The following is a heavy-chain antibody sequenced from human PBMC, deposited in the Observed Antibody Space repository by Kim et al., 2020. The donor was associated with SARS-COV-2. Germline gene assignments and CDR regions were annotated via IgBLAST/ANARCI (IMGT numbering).Heavy chain of an antibody. Sequence: ASVKVSCKASGYIFTDNYMHWVRQAPGQGLEWMGRIYPSSGGTNYARKFQGRVTMTRDTSISTVYMELSRLRSDDTAVYYCARNYGDLDYWGQGTLVTVSS. CDR2: IYPSSGGT. V-gene: IGHV1-2*06. CDR3: ARNYGDLDY. D-gene: IGHD4-17*01. CDR1: GYIFTDNY. J-gene: IGHJ4*02.